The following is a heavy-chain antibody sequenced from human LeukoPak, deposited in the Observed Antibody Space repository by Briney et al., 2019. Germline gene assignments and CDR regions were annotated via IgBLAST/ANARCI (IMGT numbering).Heavy chain of an antibody. CDR2: IIPIFGTA. V-gene: IGHV1-69*01. CDR3: ARSGDDSSGYSY. J-gene: IGHJ4*02. Sequence: SVKVSCKASGGTFISYAISWVRQAPGQGLEWMGGIIPIFGTANYAQKFQGRVTITADESTSTAYMELSSLRSEDTAVYYCARSGDDSSGYSYWGQGTLVTVSS. D-gene: IGHD3-22*01. CDR1: GGTFISYA.